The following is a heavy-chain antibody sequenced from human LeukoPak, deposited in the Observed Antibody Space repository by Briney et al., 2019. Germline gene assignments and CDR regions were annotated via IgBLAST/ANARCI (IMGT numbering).Heavy chain of an antibody. J-gene: IGHJ4*02. V-gene: IGHV4-4*07. CDR1: GGSISSYY. CDR3: AKVATFGVVEYYFDY. CDR2: IYTSGST. Sequence: SETLSLTCTVSGGSISSYYWSWIRQPAGKGLEWIGRIYTSGSTNYNPSLKSRVTMSVDTSKKQFFLKLSSVTAADTAVYYCAKVATFGVVEYYFDYWGQGTLVTVSS. D-gene: IGHD3-3*01.